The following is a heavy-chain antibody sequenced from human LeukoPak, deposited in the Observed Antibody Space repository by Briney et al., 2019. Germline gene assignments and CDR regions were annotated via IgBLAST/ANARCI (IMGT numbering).Heavy chain of an antibody. CDR2: IYYSGST. CDR3: AIAATVTTSPGYWFGP. Sequence: PSETLSLTCTVSGGSISSYYWSWIRQPPGKGLEWIGYIYYSGSTNYNPSLKSRVTISVDTSKNQFSLKLTSVTAADTAVYYCAIAATVTTSPGYWFGPWGQGTLVTVSS. CDR1: GGSISSYY. V-gene: IGHV4-59*12. D-gene: IGHD4-17*01. J-gene: IGHJ5*02.